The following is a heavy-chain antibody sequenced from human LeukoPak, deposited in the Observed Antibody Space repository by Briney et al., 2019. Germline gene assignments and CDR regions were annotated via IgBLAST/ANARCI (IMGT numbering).Heavy chain of an antibody. V-gene: IGHV1-18*01. CDR1: GYTFISYG. Sequence: ASVKVSCKASGYTFISYGISWVRQAPGQGLEWMGWISAYNGNTNYAQKLQGRVTMTTDTSTSTAYMELRSLRSDDTAVYYCARGPRYCSGGSCSGPNDYWGQGTLVTVSS. J-gene: IGHJ4*02. D-gene: IGHD2-15*01. CDR2: ISAYNGNT. CDR3: ARGPRYCSGGSCSGPNDY.